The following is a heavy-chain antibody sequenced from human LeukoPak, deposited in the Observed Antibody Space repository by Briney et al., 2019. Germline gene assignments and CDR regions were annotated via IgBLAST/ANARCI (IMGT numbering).Heavy chain of an antibody. CDR1: GFSVSSSY. Sequence: GGSLRLSCAASGFSVSSSYMSWVRQAPGKGLEWVSAIYNNGNTYYTDSVKGRFTISRDNSRNTLDLQMDSLRAEDTAVYYCASSAAPPTDTLYYYMNVWGKGTTVTVSS. CDR2: IYNNGNT. J-gene: IGHJ6*03. V-gene: IGHV3-53*01. D-gene: IGHD6-19*01. CDR3: ASSAAPPTDTLYYYMNV.